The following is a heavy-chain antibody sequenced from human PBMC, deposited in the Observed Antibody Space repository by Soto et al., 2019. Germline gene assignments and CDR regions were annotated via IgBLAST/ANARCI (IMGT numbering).Heavy chain of an antibody. CDR3: AKDIVAVAGTAEGPDYYYYGMDV. V-gene: IGHV3-43*01. CDR2: ISWDGGST. CDR1: GFTFDDYT. D-gene: IGHD6-19*01. J-gene: IGHJ6*02. Sequence: GGSLRLSCAASGFTFDDYTMHWVRQAPGKGLEWVSLISWDGGSTYYADSVKGRFTISRDNSKNSLYLQMNSLRTEDTALYYCAKDIVAVAGTAEGPDYYYYGMDVWGQGTTVTVSS.